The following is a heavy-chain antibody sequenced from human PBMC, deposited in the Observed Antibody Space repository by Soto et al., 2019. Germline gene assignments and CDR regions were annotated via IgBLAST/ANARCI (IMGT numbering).Heavy chain of an antibody. D-gene: IGHD3-22*01. CDR3: ARVETYYYDRSGYGRDAFDI. Sequence: SETLSLTCTVSGGSISIYYWSWIRQPPGKRLEWVGYIYYTGSTNYNPSLRSRVTISVDTSKNQFSLKLSSVTAADTAVYYCARVETYYYDRSGYGRDAFDIWGLGTMVTV. CDR1: GGSISIYY. J-gene: IGHJ3*02. V-gene: IGHV4-59*12. CDR2: IYYTGST.